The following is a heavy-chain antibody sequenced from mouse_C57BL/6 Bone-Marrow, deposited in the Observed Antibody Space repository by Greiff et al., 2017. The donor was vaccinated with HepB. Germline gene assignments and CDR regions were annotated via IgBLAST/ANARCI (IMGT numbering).Heavy chain of an antibody. CDR1: GYAFSSSW. V-gene: IGHV1-82*01. CDR2: IYPGDGDT. J-gene: IGHJ3*01. CDR3: ARIGAVGY. Sequence: QVQLQQSGPELVKPGASVKISCKASGYAFSSSWMNWVKQRPGKGLEWIGRIYPGDGDTNYNGKFKGKATLTADKSSSTAYMQLSSLTSEDSAVYFCARIGAVGYWGQGTLVTVSA.